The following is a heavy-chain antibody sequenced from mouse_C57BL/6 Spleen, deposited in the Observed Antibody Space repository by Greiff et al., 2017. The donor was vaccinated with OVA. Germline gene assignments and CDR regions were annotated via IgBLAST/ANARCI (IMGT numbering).Heavy chain of an antibody. J-gene: IGHJ2*01. V-gene: IGHV5-9-1*02. D-gene: IGHD2-4*01. CDR2: ISSGGDYI. Sequence: DVMLVESGEGLVKPGGSLKLSCAASGFTFSSYAMSWVRQTPEKRLEWVAYISSGGDYIYYADTVKGRFTISRDNARNTLYLQMGSLKSEDTAMYYCTREGAIYYDYDGGYYFDYWGQGTTLTVSS. CDR1: GFTFSSYA. CDR3: TREGAIYYDYDGGYYFDY.